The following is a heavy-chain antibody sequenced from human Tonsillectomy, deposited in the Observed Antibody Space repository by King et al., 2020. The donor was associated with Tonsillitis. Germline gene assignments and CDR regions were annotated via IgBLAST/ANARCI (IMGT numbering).Heavy chain of an antibody. D-gene: IGHD2-21*02. J-gene: IGHJ4*02. CDR3: AKDWPAYCGCDCYSHGFDY. CDR1: GFTFSSYA. Sequence: VQLVESGGGLVQPGGSLRLSCAASGFTFSSYAMSWVRQAPGKGLEWVSVIYSGGSSTYYADSVKGRFTISRDNSKNTLYLQMNSLRAEDTAVYYCAKDWPAYCGCDCYSHGFDYWGQGTLVTVSS. V-gene: IGHV3-23*03. CDR2: IYSGGSST.